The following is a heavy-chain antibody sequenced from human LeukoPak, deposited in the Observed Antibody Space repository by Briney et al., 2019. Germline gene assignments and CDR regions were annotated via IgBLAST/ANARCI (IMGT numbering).Heavy chain of an antibody. CDR2: INPSGGST. CDR3: ASGSGIAARRDYFYY. CDR1: GYTFTSYY. J-gene: IGHJ4*02. Sequence: ASVKVSCKASGYTFTSYYMHWVRQTPGQGLEWGGIINPSGGSTSYAQKFQGRVTMTRDTSTSTVYMELSRLRSEDTAVYYCASGSGIAARRDYFYYWGKGTLVTVSS. V-gene: IGHV1-46*01. D-gene: IGHD6-6*01.